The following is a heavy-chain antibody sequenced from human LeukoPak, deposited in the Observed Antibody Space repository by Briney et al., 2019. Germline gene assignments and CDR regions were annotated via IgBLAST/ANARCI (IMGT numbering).Heavy chain of an antibody. CDR1: GGTFSSYA. J-gene: IGHJ4*02. Sequence: ASVKVSCKASGGTFSSYAISWVRQAPGQGLEWMGIINPSGGSTSYAQKFQGRVTMTRDTSTSTVYMELSSLRSEDTAVYYCARGLTYYDYWGQGTLVTVSS. V-gene: IGHV1-46*01. CDR2: INPSGGST. D-gene: IGHD4/OR15-4a*01. CDR3: ARGLTYYDY.